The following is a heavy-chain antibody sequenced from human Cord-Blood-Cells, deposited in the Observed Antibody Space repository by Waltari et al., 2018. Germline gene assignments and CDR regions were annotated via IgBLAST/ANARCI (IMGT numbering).Heavy chain of an antibody. CDR1: GFTFSNAW. CDR3: TTDYCDYGYFDY. D-gene: IGHD4-17*01. J-gene: IGHJ4*02. V-gene: IGHV3-15*01. CDR2: IKRKTDGGTT. Sequence: EVQLVESGGGLVKPGGSLRLSCAASGFTFSNAWMSWVRQAPGKGLEWVGRIKRKTDGGTTDYAAPLKGRFTISRDDSKNTLYLQMNSLKTEDTAVYYCTTDYCDYGYFDYWGQGTLVTVSS.